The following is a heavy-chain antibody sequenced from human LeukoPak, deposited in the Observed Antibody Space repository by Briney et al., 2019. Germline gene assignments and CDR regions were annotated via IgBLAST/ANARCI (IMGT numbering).Heavy chain of an antibody. Sequence: GGSLRLSCAASGFTFSSYWMSWVRQAPGKGLEWVANIKQDGSEKYYVDSVKGRFTISRDNAKNSLYLQMNSLRAEDTAVYYWARGYDYDILTGLGYYFDYWGQGTLVTVSS. CDR2: IKQDGSEK. D-gene: IGHD3-9*01. V-gene: IGHV3-7*01. CDR3: ARGYDYDILTGLGYYFDY. CDR1: GFTFSSYW. J-gene: IGHJ4*02.